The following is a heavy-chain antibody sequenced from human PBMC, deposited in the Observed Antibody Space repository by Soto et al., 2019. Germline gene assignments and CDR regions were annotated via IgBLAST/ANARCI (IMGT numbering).Heavy chain of an antibody. V-gene: IGHV3-33*01. CDR2: IWYDGSNK. D-gene: IGHD6-13*01. J-gene: IGHJ6*02. Sequence: QVQLVESGGGVVQPGRSLRLSCAASGFTFSSYGMHWVRQAPGKGLEWVAVIWYDGSNKYYADSVKGRFTISRDNSKNTLYLQMNSLRAEDTAVYYCARGERYSSSWNGGYYYGMDVWGQGTTVTVSS. CDR3: ARGERYSSSWNGGYYYGMDV. CDR1: GFTFSSYG.